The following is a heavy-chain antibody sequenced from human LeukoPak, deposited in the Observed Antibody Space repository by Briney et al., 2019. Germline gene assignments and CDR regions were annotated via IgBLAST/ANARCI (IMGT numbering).Heavy chain of an antibody. CDR1: GFTFSSYS. CDR2: ISSSSSYI. D-gene: IGHD3-10*01. J-gene: IGHJ4*02. V-gene: IGHV3-21*01. CDR3: ARGEYYYGSGSLSGYFDY. Sequence: GGSLRLSCAASGFTFSSYSMNWVRQAPGKGLEWVSSISSSSSYIYYADSVQGRFTISRDNAKNSLYLQMNSLRAEDTAVYYCARGEYYYGSGSLSGYFDYWGQGTLVTVSS.